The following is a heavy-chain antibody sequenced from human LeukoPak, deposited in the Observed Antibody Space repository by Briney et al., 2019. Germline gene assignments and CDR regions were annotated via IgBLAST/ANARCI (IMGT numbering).Heavy chain of an antibody. CDR3: AREASIAAAGWISDY. Sequence: SETLSLTCTVSGGSVNSNYWTWIRQPAGKGLEWIGRISTSGITNYSPSLKSRVTISLDKSKNQFSLILASVTAADTALYYCAREASIAAAGWISDYWGQGTLVTVSS. D-gene: IGHD6-13*01. CDR1: GGSVNSNY. V-gene: IGHV4-4*07. CDR2: ISTSGIT. J-gene: IGHJ4*02.